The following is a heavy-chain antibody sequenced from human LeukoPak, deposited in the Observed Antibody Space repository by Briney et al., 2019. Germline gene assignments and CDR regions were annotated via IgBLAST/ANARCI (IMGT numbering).Heavy chain of an antibody. J-gene: IGHJ4*02. D-gene: IGHD3-10*01. CDR2: LQYDESEI. CDR1: GLVFSRSG. CDR3: VSEERAVKDS. V-gene: IGHV3-30*02. Sequence: PGGSLRLSCAASGLVFSRSGMHWIRQAPGKGLEWVASLQYDESEIYYAESVKGRFTIFRDNSKNTLYLQMSSLRSDDTAVYYCVSEERAVKDSWGQGTLVSVSS.